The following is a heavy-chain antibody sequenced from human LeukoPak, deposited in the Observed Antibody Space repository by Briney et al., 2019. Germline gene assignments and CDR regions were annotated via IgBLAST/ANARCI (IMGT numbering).Heavy chain of an antibody. CDR1: GGSISSGSYY. J-gene: IGHJ4*02. V-gene: IGHV4-61*02. CDR2: IYTSGST. CDR3: ARDPDY. Sequence: SSETLSLTCTVSGGSISSGSYYWSWIRQPAGKGLEWIGRIYTSGSTNYNPSLKSRVTISVDTSKNQFSLKLSSVTAADTAVYYCARDPDYRGQGTLVTVSS.